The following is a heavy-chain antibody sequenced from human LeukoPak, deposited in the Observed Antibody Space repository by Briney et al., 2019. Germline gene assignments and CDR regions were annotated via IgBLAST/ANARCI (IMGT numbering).Heavy chain of an antibody. CDR1: GFTFSSYA. J-gene: IGHJ4*02. D-gene: IGHD2-15*01. CDR3: ARQGDCSGGSCYPALDY. CDR2: ISGSGGST. V-gene: IGHV3-23*01. Sequence: GGSLRLSCAASGFTFSSYAMSWVRQAPGKGLEWVSAISGSGGSTYYADSVKGRFTISRDNSKNTLYLQMNSLRAEDTAVYYCARQGDCSGGSCYPALDYWGQGTLVTVSS.